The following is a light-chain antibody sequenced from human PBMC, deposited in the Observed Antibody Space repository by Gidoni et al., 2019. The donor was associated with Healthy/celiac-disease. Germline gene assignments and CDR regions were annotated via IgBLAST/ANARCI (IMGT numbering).Light chain of an antibody. CDR2: EVS. CDR1: SSDVGGYNY. Sequence: QSALTQPPPASGSPGQSVTISCTGTSSDVGGYNYVSWYQQHPGKAPKLMIYEVSTRPSGVPDRFSGSKSGNTASLTVSGLQAEDEADYYCSSYAGSNNVFGTGTKVTVL. CDR3: SSYAGSNNV. J-gene: IGLJ1*01. V-gene: IGLV2-8*01.